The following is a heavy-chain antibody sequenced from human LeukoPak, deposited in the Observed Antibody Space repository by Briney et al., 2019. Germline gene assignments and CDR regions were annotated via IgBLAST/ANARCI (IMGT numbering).Heavy chain of an antibody. V-gene: IGHV1-18*04. Sequence: ASVKVSCKASGYTFTSYGMSWVRQAPRQGLEWMGWISAYNGNTNYAQKLQGRVTMTTDTSTSTAYMELRSLRSDDTAVYYCARDMVRGSNWFDPWGQGTLITVSS. CDR2: ISAYNGNT. CDR3: ARDMVRGSNWFDP. CDR1: GYTFTSYG. D-gene: IGHD3-10*01. J-gene: IGHJ5*02.